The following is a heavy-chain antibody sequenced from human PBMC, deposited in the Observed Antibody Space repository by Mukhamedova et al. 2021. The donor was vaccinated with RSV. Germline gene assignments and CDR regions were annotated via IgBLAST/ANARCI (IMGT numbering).Heavy chain of an antibody. Sequence: SGSSGINAEYMGGRFTISRDNSKNTLYLQMNSLRAEDTAVYYCVTVQVGWGYGMDVWGQGTTVTVSS. CDR3: VTVQVGWGYGMDV. CDR2: SGSSGI. D-gene: IGHD1-26*01. J-gene: IGHJ6*02. V-gene: IGHV3-23*01.